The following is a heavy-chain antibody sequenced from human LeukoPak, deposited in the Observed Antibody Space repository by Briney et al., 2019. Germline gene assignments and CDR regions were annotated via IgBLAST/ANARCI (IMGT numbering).Heavy chain of an antibody. CDR1: GFTFSSYG. CDR2: IWYDGSNR. D-gene: IGHD6-19*01. Sequence: GRSLRLSCAASGFTFSSYGMHWVRQAPGKGLEWVAVIWYDGSNRYYADSVKGRFTISRDNSKNTLYLQMNSLRAEDTAVYYCARDHSSGWYSDYFDYWGQGTLVTVSS. J-gene: IGHJ4*02. V-gene: IGHV3-33*01. CDR3: ARDHSSGWYSDYFDY.